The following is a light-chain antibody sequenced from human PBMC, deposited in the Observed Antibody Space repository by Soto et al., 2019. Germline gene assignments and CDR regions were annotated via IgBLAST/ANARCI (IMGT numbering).Light chain of an antibody. CDR1: QSVGSD. CDR2: GAS. Sequence: EIVMTQSPATLSVSPGERATLSCRASQSVGSDLAWYQHTPGQPPRLLIYGASTRATGIPGRFSGSGSGTEFTLTISSLQSEDFAFYFCQQYNNWPPWTFGQGTKV. J-gene: IGKJ1*01. CDR3: QQYNNWPPWT. V-gene: IGKV3-15*01.